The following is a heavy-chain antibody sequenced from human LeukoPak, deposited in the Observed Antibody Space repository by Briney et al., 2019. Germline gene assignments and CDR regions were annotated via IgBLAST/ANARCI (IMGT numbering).Heavy chain of an antibody. D-gene: IGHD3-3*01. CDR1: GYTFTSYY. CDR3: ARALNDFWSGYYLDAFDI. J-gene: IGHJ3*02. V-gene: IGHV1-46*03. CDR2: INPSGGST. Sequence: ASVKLSCKASGYTFTSYYMHWVRQAPGQGLEWMGIINPSGGSTSYAQKFQGRVTMTRDTSTSTVYMELSSLRSEDTAVYYCARALNDFWSGYYLDAFDIWGQGTMVTVSS.